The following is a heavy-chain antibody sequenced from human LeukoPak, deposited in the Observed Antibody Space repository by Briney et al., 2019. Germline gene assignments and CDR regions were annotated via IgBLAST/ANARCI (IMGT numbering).Heavy chain of an antibody. CDR3: ASAKVHLAFDP. Sequence: SETLSLTCAVYGGSFSGYYWSWIRQPPGKGLEWIGEINHSGGTNYNPSLKSRVTISVDTSKNQFSLKLSSVTAADTAVYYCASAKVHLAFDPWGQGTLVTVSS. J-gene: IGHJ5*02. CDR1: GGSFSGYY. CDR2: INHSGGT. V-gene: IGHV4-34*01. D-gene: IGHD1-1*01.